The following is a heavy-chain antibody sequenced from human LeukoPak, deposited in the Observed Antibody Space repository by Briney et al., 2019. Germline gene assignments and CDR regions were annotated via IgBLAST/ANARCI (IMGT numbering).Heavy chain of an antibody. CDR2: IYHSGST. V-gene: IGHV4-38-2*02. CDR1: GYSISSGYY. J-gene: IGHJ4*02. CDR3: AGVWWELPFDY. D-gene: IGHD1-26*01. Sequence: PSETLSLTCTVSGYSISSGYYWGWIRQPPGKGLEWIGSIYHSGSTYYNPSLKSRVTISVDTSKNQFSLKLSSVTAADTAVYYCAGVWWELPFDYWGQGTLVTVSS.